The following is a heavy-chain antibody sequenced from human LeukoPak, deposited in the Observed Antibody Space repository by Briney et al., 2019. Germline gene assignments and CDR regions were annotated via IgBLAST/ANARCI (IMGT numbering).Heavy chain of an antibody. CDR2: IIPISGTA. CDR3: ARVRPQTYYYDSSGYYSDY. Sequence: SVKVSCKASGGAFSPYAISWVRQAPGQGLEWMGGIIPISGTANYAQKFQVRVTITADKSTSTAYMELSRLRSDDTAVYYCARVRPQTYYYDSSGYYSDYWGQGTLVTVSS. J-gene: IGHJ4*02. D-gene: IGHD3-22*01. V-gene: IGHV1-69*06. CDR1: GGAFSPYA.